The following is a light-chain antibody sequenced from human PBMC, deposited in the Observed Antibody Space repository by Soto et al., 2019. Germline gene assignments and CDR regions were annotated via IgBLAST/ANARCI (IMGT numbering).Light chain of an antibody. CDR2: DAS. J-gene: IGKJ5*01. CDR1: QGVSSY. CDR3: QQRTYWPIT. V-gene: IGKV3-11*01. Sequence: EIVLTQSPATLSLSPGERASLSCRASQGVSSYLAWYQQKPGQAPRLLIYDASTRAAGIPARFSGSGSGTDFTLTISSLEPEDFALYYGQQRTYWPITFGQGTRLEI.